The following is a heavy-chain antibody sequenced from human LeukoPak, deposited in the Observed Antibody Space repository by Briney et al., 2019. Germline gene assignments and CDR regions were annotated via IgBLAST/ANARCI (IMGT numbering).Heavy chain of an antibody. CDR2: ISGSGGST. CDR3: AKETWIQLWLRYFDY. Sequence: GGSLRLSCAASGFTFSSYAMSWVRQAPGKGLEWVSAISGSGGSTYYADSVKGRFTISRDNSKNTLFLQMNSLRAEDTAVYYCAKETWIQLWLRYFDYWGQGTLVTVSS. J-gene: IGHJ4*02. V-gene: IGHV3-23*01. D-gene: IGHD5-18*01. CDR1: GFTFSSYA.